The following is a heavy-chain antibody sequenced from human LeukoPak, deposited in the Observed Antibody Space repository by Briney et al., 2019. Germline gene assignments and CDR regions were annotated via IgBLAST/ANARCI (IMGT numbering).Heavy chain of an antibody. CDR3: ACLWFGESHFDY. V-gene: IGHV1-3*01. D-gene: IGHD3-10*01. CDR1: GYTFTSYD. Sequence: VASVKVSCKASGYTFTSYDINWVRQATGQGLEWMGWINAGNGNTKYSQKFQGRVTITRDTSASTAYMELSSLRSEDTAVYYCACLWFGESHFDYWGQGTLVTVSS. CDR2: INAGNGNT. J-gene: IGHJ4*02.